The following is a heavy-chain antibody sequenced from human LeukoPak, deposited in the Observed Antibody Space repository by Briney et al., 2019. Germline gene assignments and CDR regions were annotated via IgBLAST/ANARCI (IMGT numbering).Heavy chain of an antibody. V-gene: IGHV4-59*08. CDR1: GGSISNYY. CDR3: ARLGEPPFDY. Sequence: SETLSLTCTVSGGSISNYYWNWIRQPPGKGLEWIGYIYYSGNTNYNPSLKSRVTISVDTSKNQFSLKLSSVTAADTAVYYCARLGEPPFDYWGQGTLVTVSS. CDR2: IYYSGNT. J-gene: IGHJ4*02. D-gene: IGHD1-14*01.